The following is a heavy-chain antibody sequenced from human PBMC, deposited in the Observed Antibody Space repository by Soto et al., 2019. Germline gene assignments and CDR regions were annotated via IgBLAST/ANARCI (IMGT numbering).Heavy chain of an antibody. CDR3: LRDFPDTCRGSNCIDWDY. J-gene: IGHJ4*02. Sequence: QVQLLQSGAEVKEPGASVRVSGKATGSTFGAYGFSWVRQAPGQGLEGVGWVSARDVDPNTPSDLQGRVTFTTDTSTSTAYMDLPNLRSVDTAIYYCLRDFPDTCRGSNCIDWDYWGQGTLVTVSS. CDR1: GSTFGAYG. D-gene: IGHD1-1*01. V-gene: IGHV1-18*01. CDR2: VSARDVDP.